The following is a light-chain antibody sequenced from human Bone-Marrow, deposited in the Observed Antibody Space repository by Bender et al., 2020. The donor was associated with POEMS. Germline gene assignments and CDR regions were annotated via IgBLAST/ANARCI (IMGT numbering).Light chain of an antibody. CDR3: QSWGSNTAV. CDR2: QDT. CDR1: KLGEEY. V-gene: IGLV3-1*01. J-gene: IGLJ2*01. Sequence: SYELTQPPSVSVSPGQTATITCSGEKLGEEYACWYQQKPGQSPVVVIYQDTKRPSGIPERFSGSTSGNTASLTISGTPTMEEADYYCQSWGSNTAVFGGGTKLTVL.